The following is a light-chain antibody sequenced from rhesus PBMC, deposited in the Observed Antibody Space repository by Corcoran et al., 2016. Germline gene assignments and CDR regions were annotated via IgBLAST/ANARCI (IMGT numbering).Light chain of an antibody. CDR3: QQGYSYPLT. V-gene: IGKV1S9*01. Sequence: DIQMTQSPSSLSASVGDRVTITCQASQSLSNYLNWYQQKPGKIPKLLIYRASSLQSGIPSRFSGSGAGTDFHLTISSLQPEDFATYYCQQGYSYPLTFGGGTKVELK. CDR1: QSLSNY. CDR2: RAS. J-gene: IGKJ4*01.